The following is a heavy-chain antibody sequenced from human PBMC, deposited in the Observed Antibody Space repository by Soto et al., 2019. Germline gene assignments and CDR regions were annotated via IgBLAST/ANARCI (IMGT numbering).Heavy chain of an antibody. CDR1: GFTFSNAW. J-gene: IGHJ5*02. D-gene: IGHD4-4*01. Sequence: SLRLSCAAPGFTFSNAWMSWVRQAPGKGLEWVGRIKSKTDGGTTDYAAPVKGRFTISRDDSKNTLYLQMNSLKTEDTAVYYCTKDHDYITGKWFDPWGQGTLVTVSS. CDR2: IKSKTDGGTT. V-gene: IGHV3-15*01. CDR3: TKDHDYITGKWFDP.